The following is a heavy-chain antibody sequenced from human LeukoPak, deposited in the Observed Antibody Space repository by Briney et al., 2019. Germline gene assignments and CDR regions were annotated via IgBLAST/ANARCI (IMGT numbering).Heavy chain of an antibody. D-gene: IGHD3-22*01. V-gene: IGHV4-59*08. Sequence: SETLSLTCTVSGGSISSYYWSWIRQPPGKGLEWIGYIYYSGSTNYNPSLKSRVTISVDTSKNQFSLKLSSVTAADTAVYYCAGTRTYYYDSSGYFIDYWGQGTLVTVSS. CDR3: AGTRTYYYDSSGYFIDY. CDR2: IYYSGST. CDR1: GGSISSYY. J-gene: IGHJ4*02.